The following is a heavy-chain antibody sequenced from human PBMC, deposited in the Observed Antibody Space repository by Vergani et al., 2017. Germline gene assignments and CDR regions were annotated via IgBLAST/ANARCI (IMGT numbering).Heavy chain of an antibody. CDR2: IIPICGTA. CDR3: ARGSLYATDYYYYYMDV. V-gene: IGHV1-69*01. J-gene: IGHJ6*03. Sequence: QVQLVQSGAEVKKPGSSVKVFCKASGGTLSSYSISWVRQAPGQGLEWMGGIIPICGTANYAQKFQGRVTITADESTSTSCMELSSLRSEDTAVYYCARGSLYATDYYYYYMDVWGKGTTVTVSS. CDR1: GGTLSSYS. D-gene: IGHD1-26*01.